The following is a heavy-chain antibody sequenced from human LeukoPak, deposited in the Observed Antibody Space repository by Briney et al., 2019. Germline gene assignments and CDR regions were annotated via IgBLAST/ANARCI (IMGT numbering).Heavy chain of an antibody. Sequence: GGSLRLSCAASGFTFTSYGMHWVRQAPGKGLEWVAFIRYDGSNKYYADSVKGRFTISRDNTLYLQMNSLRAEDTAVYYCAKDLLDIVVVVAATPERYFDYWGQGTLVTVSS. D-gene: IGHD2-15*01. V-gene: IGHV3-30*02. CDR2: IRYDGSNK. CDR3: AKDLLDIVVVVAATPERYFDY. J-gene: IGHJ4*02. CDR1: GFTFTSYG.